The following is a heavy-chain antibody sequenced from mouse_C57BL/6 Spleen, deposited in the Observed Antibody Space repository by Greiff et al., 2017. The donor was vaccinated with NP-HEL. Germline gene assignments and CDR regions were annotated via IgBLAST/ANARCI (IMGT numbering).Heavy chain of an antibody. D-gene: IGHD1-1*01. CDR3: ARGIYYYGSSWYFDV. V-gene: IGHV1-55*01. CDR1: GYTFTSYW. CDR2: IYPGSGST. J-gene: IGHJ1*03. Sequence: QVQLKQPGAELVKPGASVKMSCKASGYTFTSYWITWVKQRPGQGLEWIGDIYPGSGSTNYNEKFKSKATLTVDTSSSTAYMQLSSLTSEDSAVYYCARGIYYYGSSWYFDVWGTGTTVTVSS.